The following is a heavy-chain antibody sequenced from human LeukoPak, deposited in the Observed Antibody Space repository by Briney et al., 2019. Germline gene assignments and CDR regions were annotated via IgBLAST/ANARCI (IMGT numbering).Heavy chain of an antibody. J-gene: IGHJ4*02. D-gene: IGHD2-2*02. CDR1: GYTFTGYY. V-gene: IGHV1-8*02. Sequence: ASVKVSCKASGYTFTGYYMHWVRQAPGQGLEWMGWMNPNSGNTGYAEKFQGRVTMTRDTSISTAYMELSSLRSEDTAVYYCARGGLECSSTSCHTEIDYWGQGTLVTVSS. CDR2: MNPNSGNT. CDR3: ARGGLECSSTSCHTEIDY.